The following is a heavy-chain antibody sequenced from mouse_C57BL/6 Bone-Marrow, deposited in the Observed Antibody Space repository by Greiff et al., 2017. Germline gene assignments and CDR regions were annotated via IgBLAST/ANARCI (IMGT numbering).Heavy chain of an antibody. CDR1: GYSFTGYY. CDR3: ARCGYYWYFDV. V-gene: IGHV1-42*01. J-gene: IGHJ1*03. CDR2: INPSTGGT. Sequence: EVQLQQSGPELVKPGASVSISCTASGYSFTGYYMNWVQQSPEKSLEWIGEINPSTGGTTYNQKFKAKATLTVDNASSPAYMQLKSLTSEDSAVHYCARCGYYWYFDVWGTGTTVTVSS. D-gene: IGHD2-2*01.